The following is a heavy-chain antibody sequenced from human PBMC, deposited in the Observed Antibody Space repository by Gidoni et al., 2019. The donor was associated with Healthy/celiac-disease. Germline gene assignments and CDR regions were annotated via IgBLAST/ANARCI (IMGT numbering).Heavy chain of an antibody. D-gene: IGHD2-15*01. Sequence: QVQLVESGGGVVQPGRSLRLSCAASGFTFSSYGMHWVRQAPGKGLGWVAVIWYDGSNKYYADSVKGRFTISRDNSKNTLYLQMNSLRAEDTAVYYCAREGGYCSGGSCYRAFDYWGQGTLVTVSS. J-gene: IGHJ4*02. CDR2: IWYDGSNK. CDR1: GFTFSSYG. V-gene: IGHV3-33*01. CDR3: AREGGYCSGGSCYRAFDY.